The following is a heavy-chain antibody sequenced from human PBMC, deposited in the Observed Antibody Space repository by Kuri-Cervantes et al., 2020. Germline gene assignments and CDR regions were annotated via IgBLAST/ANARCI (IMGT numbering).Heavy chain of an antibody. J-gene: IGHJ4*02. Sequence: GGSLRLSCAASGFTFSSYGMHWVRQAPGKGLEWVAVIWYDGSNKYYADSVKGRFTISRDNSKNTLYLQMNSLKTEDTAVYYCTRRAAMGFDYWGQGTLVTVSS. V-gene: IGHV3-33*01. CDR1: GFTFSSYG. CDR3: TRRAAMGFDY. D-gene: IGHD5-18*01. CDR2: IWYDGSNK.